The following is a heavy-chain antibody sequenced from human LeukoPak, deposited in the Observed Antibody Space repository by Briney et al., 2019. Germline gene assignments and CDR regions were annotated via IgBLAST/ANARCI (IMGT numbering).Heavy chain of an antibody. Sequence: SETLSLTCTVSGGSISSYYWSWIRQPPGKGLEWIGYIYYSGSTNYNPSLKSRVTTSVDTSKNQCSLKLSSVTAADTAVYYCARSMRSSLIRHYYDSSGYRRGAFDIWGQGTMVTVSS. J-gene: IGHJ3*02. D-gene: IGHD3-22*01. V-gene: IGHV4-59*08. CDR2: IYYSGST. CDR1: GGSISSYY. CDR3: ARSMRSSLIRHYYDSSGYRRGAFDI.